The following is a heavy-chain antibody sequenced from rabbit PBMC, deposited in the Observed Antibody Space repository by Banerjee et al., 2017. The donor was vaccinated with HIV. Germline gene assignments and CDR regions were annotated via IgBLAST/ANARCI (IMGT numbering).Heavy chain of an antibody. CDR1: GFDFSSYG. J-gene: IGHJ4*01. D-gene: IGHD4-1*01. CDR2: IDPVFGST. CDR3: VRDSSIVVAGGWVFNL. Sequence: QEQLVESGGGLVQPGGSLKLSCKASGFDFSSYGVSWVRQAPGKGLEWIGYIDPVFGSTYYAGWVNGRFTISSHNAQNTLYLQLNSLTAADTATYFCVRDSSIVVAGGWVFNLWGQGTLVTVS. V-gene: IGHV1S47*01.